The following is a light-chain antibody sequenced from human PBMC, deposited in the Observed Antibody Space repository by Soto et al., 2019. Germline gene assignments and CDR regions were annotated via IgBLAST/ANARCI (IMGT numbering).Light chain of an antibody. V-gene: IGKV3-11*01. CDR1: QSVSSY. CDR2: ESS. Sequence: EIVLTQSPATLSLSPGERATLSCRASQSVSSYLAWYQQRPGQAPRLLIYESSERASGVPSRFSGGGSGTDFTLTISSLEPEDFAFYYCQQRANGPWTFGRGTKVDIK. CDR3: QQRANGPWT. J-gene: IGKJ1*01.